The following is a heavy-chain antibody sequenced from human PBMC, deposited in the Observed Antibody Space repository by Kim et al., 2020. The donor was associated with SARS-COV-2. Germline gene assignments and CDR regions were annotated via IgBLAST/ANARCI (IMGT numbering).Heavy chain of an antibody. CDR3: ARLVTVAVAGHEGETWFDP. D-gene: IGHD6-19*01. V-gene: IGHV4-34*01. Sequence: SETRSLTCAVYGGSFSGYYWSWIRQPPGKGLEWIGEINHSGSTNYNPSLKSRVTISVDTSKNQFSLKLSSVTAADTAVYYCARLVTVAVAGHEGETWFDPWAREPWSPSPQ. CDR2: INHSGST. J-gene: IGHJ5*02. CDR1: GGSFSGYY.